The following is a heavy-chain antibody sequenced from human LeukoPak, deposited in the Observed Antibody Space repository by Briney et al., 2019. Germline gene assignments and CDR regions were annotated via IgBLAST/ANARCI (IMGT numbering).Heavy chain of an antibody. CDR3: AKGVAYSGYDSFGPLDYYGMDV. V-gene: IGHV3-23*01. Sequence: GGSPRLSCAASGFTFSSYAMSWVRQAPGKGLEWVSAISGSGGSTYYADSVKGRSTISRDNSKNTLYLQMNSLRAEDTAVYYCAKGVAYSGYDSFGPLDYYGMDVWGQGTTVTVSS. J-gene: IGHJ6*02. CDR2: ISGSGGST. D-gene: IGHD5-12*01. CDR1: GFTFSSYA.